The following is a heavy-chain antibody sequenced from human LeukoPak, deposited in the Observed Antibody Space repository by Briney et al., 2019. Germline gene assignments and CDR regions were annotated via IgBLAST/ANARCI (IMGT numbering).Heavy chain of an antibody. CDR1: GYTFSSFS. CDR2: ISVRSNYI. CDR3: VGLRRNSDSSGYYYYYDF. D-gene: IGHD3-22*01. Sequence: GGSLRLSCAASGYTFSSFSINWVRQAPGKGLEWVSSISVRSNYIYYADSVKGRFTISRDDARDSLYLQMNSLRAEDTAVYYCVGLRRNSDSSGYYYYYDFWGQGTLVTVPS. V-gene: IGHV3-21*01. J-gene: IGHJ4*02.